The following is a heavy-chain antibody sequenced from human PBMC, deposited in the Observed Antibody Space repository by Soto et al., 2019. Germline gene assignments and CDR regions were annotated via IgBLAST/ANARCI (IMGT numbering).Heavy chain of an antibody. V-gene: IGHV4-34*01. D-gene: IGHD3-10*01. CDR2: ISHSGST. CDR3: ARGVQRRGAGY. Sequence: QVQLQQWGAGLLKPSETLSLTCAVFGGSFSGYYWSWIRQPPGKGLEWIGEISHSGSTNYNPSLKSRVTISVDTSKNQFFLKLNSVTAADTAVYYCARGVQRRGAGYWGQGTLVTVSS. J-gene: IGHJ4*02. CDR1: GGSFSGYY.